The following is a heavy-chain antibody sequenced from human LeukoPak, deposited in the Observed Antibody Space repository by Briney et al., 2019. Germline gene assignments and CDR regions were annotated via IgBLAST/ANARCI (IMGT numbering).Heavy chain of an antibody. CDR3: ARDYYGSGSYYQLGY. Sequence: ASVTVSCKASGYTFTGYYMHWVRQAPGQGLEWMGWINPNSGGTKYAQKFQGRVTMTRDTSITTVYMELGSLRSDDTAVYYCARDYYGSGSYYQLGYWGQGTLVTVSS. CDR1: GYTFTGYY. CDR2: INPNSGGT. J-gene: IGHJ4*02. D-gene: IGHD3-10*01. V-gene: IGHV1-2*02.